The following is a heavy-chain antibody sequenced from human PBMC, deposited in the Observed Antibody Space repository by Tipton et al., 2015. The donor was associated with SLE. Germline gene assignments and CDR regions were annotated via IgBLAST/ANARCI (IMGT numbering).Heavy chain of an antibody. D-gene: IGHD2-21*01. Sequence: GSLRLSCAASGFTFRTYAMAWVRQSPGKGLEWVSLISGGGGSTHYADPVRGRFTISRENSKNTLSLQLNTLRADDTAIYYCAKDRYCGGGTCFASYFDLWGQGTPVTVSS. CDR2: ISGGGGST. J-gene: IGHJ4*02. CDR3: AKDRYCGGGTCFASYFDL. V-gene: IGHV3-23*01. CDR1: GFTFRTYA.